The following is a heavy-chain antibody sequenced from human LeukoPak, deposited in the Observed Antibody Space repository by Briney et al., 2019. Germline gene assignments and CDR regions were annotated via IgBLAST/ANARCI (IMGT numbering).Heavy chain of an antibody. Sequence: GGSLRLSCATTGFTFSNYWTSWVRQAPGKGLEWVANIKQDGSEKYYVDSVKGRFTISRDNAKNSLYLQMNSLRAEDTAVYYCARARGIAAAGTGISYFDYWGQGTLVTVSS. D-gene: IGHD6-13*01. CDR2: IKQDGSEK. CDR3: ARARGIAAAGTGISYFDY. J-gene: IGHJ4*02. V-gene: IGHV3-7*01. CDR1: GFTFSNYW.